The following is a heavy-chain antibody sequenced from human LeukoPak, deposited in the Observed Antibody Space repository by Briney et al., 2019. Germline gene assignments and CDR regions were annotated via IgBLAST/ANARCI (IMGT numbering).Heavy chain of an antibody. D-gene: IGHD2-2*01. J-gene: IGHJ3*02. CDR2: IKEDGSET. Sequence: PGGSLRLSCAASGFTFSSTWMSWVRQAPGKGLEWVANIKEDGSETYYVDSVKGRFTISRDNAKNSLYLQMNSLRTEDMALYYCAKSHCSSTSCYLFGAFDIWGQGTMVTVSS. CDR3: AKSHCSSTSCYLFGAFDI. CDR1: GFTFSSTW. V-gene: IGHV3-7*03.